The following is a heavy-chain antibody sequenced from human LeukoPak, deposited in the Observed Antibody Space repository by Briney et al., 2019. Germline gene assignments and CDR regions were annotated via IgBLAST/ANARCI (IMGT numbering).Heavy chain of an antibody. Sequence: PGGSLRLSCAASGFTFSSYGMHWVRQAPGKGLEWVAFIRYDGSNKYYADSVKGRFTISRDNSKNTLYLQMNSLRAEDTAVYYCAKDRKAAAGRLDYWGQGTLVTVSS. D-gene: IGHD6-13*01. CDR2: IRYDGSNK. V-gene: IGHV3-30*02. CDR3: AKDRKAAAGRLDY. CDR1: GFTFSSYG. J-gene: IGHJ4*02.